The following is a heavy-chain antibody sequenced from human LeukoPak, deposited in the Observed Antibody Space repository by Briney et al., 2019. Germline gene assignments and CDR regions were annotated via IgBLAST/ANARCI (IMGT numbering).Heavy chain of an antibody. CDR3: AKDPPPAYYDILTGYQG. CDR1: GFSFTTHA. CDR2: ISVNGGST. J-gene: IGHJ4*02. V-gene: IGHV3-23*01. Sequence: GGSLRLSCVASGFSFTTHAMSWVRQAPGKGLEWVSAISVNGGSTYYADSVKGRFTISRDNSKNTLYLQMNSLRAEDTAVYYCAKDPPPAYYDILTGYQGWGQGTLVTVSS. D-gene: IGHD3-9*01.